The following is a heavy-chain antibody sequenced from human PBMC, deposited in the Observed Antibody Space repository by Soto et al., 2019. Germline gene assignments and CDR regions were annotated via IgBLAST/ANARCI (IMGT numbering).Heavy chain of an antibody. CDR3: ATEWFGEFSGAFDI. CDR1: GFTFSSYG. CDR2: ISYDGSNK. Sequence: GGSLRLSCAASGFTFSSYGMHWVRQAPGKGLEWVAVISYDGSNKYYADSVKGRFTISRDNSKNTLYLQMNSLRAEDTAVYYCATEWFGEFSGAFDIWGQGTMVTVSS. V-gene: IGHV3-30*03. D-gene: IGHD3-10*01. J-gene: IGHJ3*02.